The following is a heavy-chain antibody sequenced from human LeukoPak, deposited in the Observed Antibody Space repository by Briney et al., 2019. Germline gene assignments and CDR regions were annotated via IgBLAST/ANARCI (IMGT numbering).Heavy chain of an antibody. Sequence: KTGGSLRLSCAASGFTFSSYWMSWVRQPPGKGLEWIGEINHSGSTNYNPSLKSRVTISVDTSKNQFSLKLSSVTAADTAVYYCARSLYSSSWPYYWGQGTLVTVSS. V-gene: IGHV4-34*01. CDR1: GFTFSSYW. CDR3: ARSLYSSSWPYY. CDR2: INHSGST. J-gene: IGHJ4*02. D-gene: IGHD6-13*01.